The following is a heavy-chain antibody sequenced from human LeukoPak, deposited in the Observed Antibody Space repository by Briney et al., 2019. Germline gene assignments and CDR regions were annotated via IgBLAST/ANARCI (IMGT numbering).Heavy chain of an antibody. CDR3: VRETATSYYDSAGYYRQTEVFDV. D-gene: IGHD3-22*01. V-gene: IGHV4-31*03. J-gene: IGHJ3*01. CDR1: GGSISSGGYY. CDR2: IYYSGNT. Sequence: SETLSLTCTVSGGSISSGGYYWSWIRQYPGKGLEWIGYIYYSGNTYYNPSLKSRVTISVDTSKNQFSLRLNSVTAADTALYYCVRETATSYYDSAGYYRQTEVFDVWGQGTKVTVSS.